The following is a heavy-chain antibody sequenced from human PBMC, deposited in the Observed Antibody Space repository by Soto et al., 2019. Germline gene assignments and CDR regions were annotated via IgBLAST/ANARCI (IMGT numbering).Heavy chain of an antibody. D-gene: IGHD3-22*01. CDR2: ISTNGGST. J-gene: IGHJ4*02. V-gene: IGHV3-64D*06. CDR3: VKGEYYYDSSGYYPFDY. Sequence: GGSLRLSCAASGFIFSGDWMHWVRQAPGKGLEYVSSISTNGGSTHYADSVKGRFTISRDNSKNTQYLQMSSLRADDTAVYYCVKGEYYYDSSGYYPFDYWGQGTLVTVSS. CDR1: GFIFSGDW.